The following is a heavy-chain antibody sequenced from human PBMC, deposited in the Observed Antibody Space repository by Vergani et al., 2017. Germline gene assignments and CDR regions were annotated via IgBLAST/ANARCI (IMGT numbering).Heavy chain of an antibody. CDR2: IYYSGST. J-gene: IGHJ4*02. CDR1: NYSIGRDYF. CDR3: ARGYSYGRIDY. D-gene: IGHD5-18*01. V-gene: IGHV4-38-2*02. Sequence: QVHLQESGPGLVKPSETLSLTCSVSNYSIGRDYFWGWIRRSPGKGLEYIASIYYSGSTNYNPSLKSRVTISVDTSKNQFSLKRSSVTPADTAVYYCARGYSYGRIDYWGQGTLVTVSS.